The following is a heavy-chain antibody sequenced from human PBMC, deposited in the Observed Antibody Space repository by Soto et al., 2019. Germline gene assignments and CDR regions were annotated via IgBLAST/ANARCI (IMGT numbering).Heavy chain of an antibody. CDR3: ARRQLPGGSRFHLGTDFFDP. D-gene: IGHD3-10*01. CDR2: FIPLFGSA. Sequence: QVQLVQSGAEVKKPGSSVKVSCKASGGTFSSFAIDWVRQAPGQGLEWMGGFIPLFGSAHYAQKFQGRVTITADESTSTVSMDLSGLRSDDTAVYYCARRQLPGGSRFHLGTDFFDPWGQGTLVTVSS. V-gene: IGHV1-69*01. J-gene: IGHJ5*02. CDR1: GGTFSSFA.